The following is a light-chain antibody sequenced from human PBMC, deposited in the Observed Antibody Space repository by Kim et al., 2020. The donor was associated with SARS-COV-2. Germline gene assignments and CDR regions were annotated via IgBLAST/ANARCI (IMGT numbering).Light chain of an antibody. J-gene: IGKJ4*01. CDR2: GAS. CDR3: QHYGYSLT. CDR1: QSVSSSY. V-gene: IGKV3-20*01. Sequence: VLTQSPGTLSWSPGERASHSCRASQSVSSSYFSWYQLKPGKAPRRLIYGASSRATGIPDFTLTISRLEPEDFAVYYYQHYGYSLTFGGGTKVDIK.